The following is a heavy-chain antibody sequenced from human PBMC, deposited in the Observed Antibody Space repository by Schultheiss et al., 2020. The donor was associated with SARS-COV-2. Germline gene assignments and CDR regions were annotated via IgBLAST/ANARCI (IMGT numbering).Heavy chain of an antibody. CDR3: ARRHDSGSGSYSMDV. J-gene: IGHJ6*02. V-gene: IGHV5-51*01. Sequence: GGSLRLSCNGSGYSFTSYWIGWVRQMPGKGLEWMGIIYPGDSDTRYSPSFQGQVTISADKSISTAYLQWSSLKASDTAMYYCARRHDSGSGSYSMDVWGQGTTVTVSS. CDR2: IYPGDSDT. CDR1: GYSFTSYW. D-gene: IGHD3-10*01.